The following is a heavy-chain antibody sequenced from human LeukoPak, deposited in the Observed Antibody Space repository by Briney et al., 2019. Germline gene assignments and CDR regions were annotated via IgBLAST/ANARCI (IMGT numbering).Heavy chain of an antibody. D-gene: IGHD2-2*01. CDR3: AKGRPGVSSAAINY. Sequence: GGSLRLSCAASGFTFSSYAMSWVRQAPGKGLEWVSTISGSGDSTYYADSVKGRFTISRDNSKNTLHLQMNSLRAEDTAVYSCAKGRPGVSSAAINYWGQVTLVTVSS. CDR1: GFTFSSYA. V-gene: IGHV3-23*01. CDR2: ISGSGDST. J-gene: IGHJ4*02.